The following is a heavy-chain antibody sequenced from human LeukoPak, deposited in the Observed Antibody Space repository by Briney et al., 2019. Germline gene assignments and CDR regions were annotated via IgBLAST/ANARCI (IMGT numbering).Heavy chain of an antibody. V-gene: IGHV4-34*01. Sequence: SETLSLTCAMFGGSFNGYFWSWIRQPPGKGLEWIGEINHSGSTNYNPSLKSRVTVSIDTSKNQFSLKLSSVTAADTAVYYCARAAEMATITPPYYYYYMDVWGKGTTVTVSS. CDR1: GGSFNGYF. CDR2: INHSGST. CDR3: ARAAEMATITPPYYYYYMDV. D-gene: IGHD5-24*01. J-gene: IGHJ6*03.